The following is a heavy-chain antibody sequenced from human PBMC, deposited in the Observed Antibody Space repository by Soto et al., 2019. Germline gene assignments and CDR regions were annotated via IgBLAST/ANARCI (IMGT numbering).Heavy chain of an antibody. D-gene: IGHD6-19*01. J-gene: IGHJ4*02. CDR1: GFTFSAVY. Sequence: QVRLEESGGGLVKPGGSLRLSCAASGFTFSAVYMSWIRQAPNKGLEYISYISSSGTSANYADSVKGRLTISRDNAKNSLYLQMNSLRVEDTAVYYGARDRVAVTGQYFDYWGQGALVTVSS. CDR2: ISSSGTSA. CDR3: ARDRVAVTGQYFDY. V-gene: IGHV3-11*05.